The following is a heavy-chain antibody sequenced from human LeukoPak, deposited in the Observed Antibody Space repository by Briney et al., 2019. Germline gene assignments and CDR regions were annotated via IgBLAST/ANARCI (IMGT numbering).Heavy chain of an antibody. CDR3: ARVPQYGDYYDY. D-gene: IGHD4-17*01. CDR2: IYYSGST. V-gene: IGHV4-30-4*01. J-gene: IGHJ4*02. CDR1: GGSISSGDYY. Sequence: SQTLSLTCTVSGGSISSGDYYWSWIRQPPGKGLEWIGYIYYSGSTYYNPSLKSRVTISVDTSKNQFSPKLSSVTAADTAVCYCARVPQYGDYYDYWGQGTLVTVSS.